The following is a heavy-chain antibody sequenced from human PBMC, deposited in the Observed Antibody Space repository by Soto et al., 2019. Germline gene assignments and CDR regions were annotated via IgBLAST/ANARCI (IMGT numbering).Heavy chain of an antibody. V-gene: IGHV3-13*01. D-gene: IGHD6-6*01. CDR3: ASFIAARPTYYYYGMDV. J-gene: IGHJ6*02. CDR2: IGTAGYT. Sequence: PGGSLRLSCAASGFPFSSYDMHWVRQATGKGLEWVSAIGTAGYTYYPGSVKGRFTISREKAKNSLYLKMNSLRAEDTAVYYCASFIAARPTYYYYGMDVWGQGTTVTGSS. CDR1: GFPFSSYD.